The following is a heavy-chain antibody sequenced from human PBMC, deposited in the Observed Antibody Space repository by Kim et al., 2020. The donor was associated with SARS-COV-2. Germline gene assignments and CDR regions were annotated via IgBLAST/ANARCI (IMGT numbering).Heavy chain of an antibody. CDR3: AKGRVSDY. D-gene: IGHD3-10*01. Sequence: GGSLRLSCAASGFTFSTYAMSWVRQTPAKGLELVSAISGADGTTYYADSVKGRFTISRDNSKNTVYLQMNSLRAEATAVYFCAKGRVSDYWGQGTLVTVS. CDR2: ISGADGTT. J-gene: IGHJ4*02. CDR1: GFTFSTYA. V-gene: IGHV3-23*01.